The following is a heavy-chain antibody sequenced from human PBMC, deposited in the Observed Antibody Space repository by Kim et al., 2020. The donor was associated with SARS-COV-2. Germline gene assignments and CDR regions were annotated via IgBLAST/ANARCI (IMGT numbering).Heavy chain of an antibody. Sequence: SETLSLTCTVSGGSISSSSYYWGWIRQPPGKGLEWIGSIYYSGSTYYNPSLKSRVTISVDTSKNQFSLKLSSVTAADTAVYYCAHPVRWDDPKYGMDGWGQGTTVTVPS. CDR2: IYYSGST. J-gene: IGHJ6*02. D-gene: IGHD1-1*01. CDR3: AHPVRWDDPKYGMDG. V-gene: IGHV4-39*07. CDR1: GGSISSSSYY.